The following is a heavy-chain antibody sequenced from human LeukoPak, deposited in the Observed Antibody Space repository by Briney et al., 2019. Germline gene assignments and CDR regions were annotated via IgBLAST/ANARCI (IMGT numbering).Heavy chain of an antibody. J-gene: IGHJ3*02. Sequence: PSETLSLTCTVSGGSISSGDYYWSWIRQPPGKGLEWIGYIYYSGSTYYNPSLKSRVTISVDTSKNQFSLKLSSVTAADTAVYYCAGLAVAARPAPRSNDAFDIWGQGTMVTVSS. V-gene: IGHV4-30-4*02. D-gene: IGHD6-6*01. CDR2: IYYSGST. CDR3: AGLAVAARPAPRSNDAFDI. CDR1: GGSISSGDYY.